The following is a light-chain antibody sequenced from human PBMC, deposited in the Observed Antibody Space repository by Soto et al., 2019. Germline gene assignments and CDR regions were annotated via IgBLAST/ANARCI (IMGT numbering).Light chain of an antibody. J-gene: IGKJ4*01. CDR3: QQADTFPLT. CDR1: QGISSW. Sequence: DIQMTQSPSSVSASVGDRVTITCRASQGISSWVAWYQQKPGKAPNLLIYAASSLQSGVPSRFSGSESGTEFTLTISSLQPEDFATYYCQQADTFPLTFGGGTKVEI. V-gene: IGKV1-12*01. CDR2: AAS.